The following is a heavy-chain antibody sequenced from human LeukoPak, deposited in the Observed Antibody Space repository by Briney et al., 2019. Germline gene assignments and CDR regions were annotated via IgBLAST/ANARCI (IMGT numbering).Heavy chain of an antibody. CDR2: INTNTGNP. Sequence: ASVKVSCKASGYTFSTYTVHWVRQAPGQGLEWMGWINTNTGNPTYAQGFTGRFVFSLDTSVSTAYLQISSLKAEDTAVYYCARGNYDSSGYQTRWGQGTLVTVSS. J-gene: IGHJ4*02. CDR1: GYTFSTYT. D-gene: IGHD3-22*01. CDR3: ARGNYDSSGYQTR. V-gene: IGHV7-4-1*02.